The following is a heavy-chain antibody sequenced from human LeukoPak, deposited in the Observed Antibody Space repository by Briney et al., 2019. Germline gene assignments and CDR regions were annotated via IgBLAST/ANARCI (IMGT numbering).Heavy chain of an antibody. J-gene: IGHJ3*02. D-gene: IGHD3-16*01. CDR1: GYTFTGYY. CDR3: ARDYVWGPRGAFDI. CDR2: INPNSGGT. V-gene: IGHV1-2*02. Sequence: ASVKVSCKASGYTFTGYYMHWVRQAPGQGLGWMGWINPNSGGTNYAQKFQGRVTMTRDTSISTAYMELSRLRSDDTAVYYCARDYVWGPRGAFDIWGQGTMVTVSS.